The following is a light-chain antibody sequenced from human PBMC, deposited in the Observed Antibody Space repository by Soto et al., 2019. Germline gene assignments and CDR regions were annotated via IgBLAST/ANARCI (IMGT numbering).Light chain of an antibody. CDR2: AAS. J-gene: IGKJ4*01. CDR1: QSISSF. Sequence: DVQMTQSPPTLSASVRDRVTITCRASQSISSFLAWYQQKPGKAPKLLIYAASTLQSGVPSRFSASGSGTEFTLTISSLQPDDFATYYCRQYDTYPLTFGGGTKVDIK. CDR3: RQYDTYPLT. V-gene: IGKV1-5*01.